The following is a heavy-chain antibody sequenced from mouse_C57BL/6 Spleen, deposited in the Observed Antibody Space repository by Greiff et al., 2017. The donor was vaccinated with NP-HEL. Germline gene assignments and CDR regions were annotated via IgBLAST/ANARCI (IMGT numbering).Heavy chain of an antibody. D-gene: IGHD1-1*01. Sequence: EVKVVESGGGLVQSGRSLRLSCATSGFTFSDFYMEWVRQAPGKGLEWIAASRNKANDYTTEYSASVKGRFIVSRDTSPSILYLQMNALRAEDTAIYYCARDALPSTVGIYWGQGTTLTVSS. CDR3: ARDALPSTVGIY. V-gene: IGHV7-1*01. CDR2: SRNKANDYTT. J-gene: IGHJ2*01. CDR1: GFTFSDFY.